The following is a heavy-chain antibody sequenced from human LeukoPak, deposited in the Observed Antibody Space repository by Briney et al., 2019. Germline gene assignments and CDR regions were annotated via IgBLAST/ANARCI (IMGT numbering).Heavy chain of an antibody. J-gene: IGHJ4*02. CDR3: ARNPRGYSYGYSPPGY. D-gene: IGHD5-18*01. CDR2: ISSSGSTI. Sequence: GGSLRLSCAASGFTFSDYYMSWIRQAPGKGLEWVSYISSSGSTIYYADSVKGRFTISRDNAKNSLYLQMNSLRAEDTAVYYCARNPRGYSYGYSPPGYWGQGTPVTVSS. V-gene: IGHV3-11*04. CDR1: GFTFSDYY.